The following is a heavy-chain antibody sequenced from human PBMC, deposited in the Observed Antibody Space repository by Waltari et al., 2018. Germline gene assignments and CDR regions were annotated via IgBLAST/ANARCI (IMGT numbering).Heavy chain of an antibody. D-gene: IGHD6-13*01. CDR2: INPNSGGT. Sequence: QVQLVQSGAEVKKPGASVKVSCKASGYTFTGYYMHWVRQAPGQGLEWMGRINPNSGGTNYAQKFQGRVTMTRDTSISTAYMGLSRLGSDHPAVYYWARGPAAAAPDYWGQGTLVTVSS. CDR1: GYTFTGYY. CDR3: ARGPAAAAPDY. V-gene: IGHV1-2*06. J-gene: IGHJ4*02.